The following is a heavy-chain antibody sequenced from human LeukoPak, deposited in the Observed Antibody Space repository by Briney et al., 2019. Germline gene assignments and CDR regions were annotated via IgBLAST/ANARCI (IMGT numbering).Heavy chain of an antibody. D-gene: IGHD5-18*01. V-gene: IGHV4-34*01. CDR3: ARARGVGGYSYGLPYNWFDP. Sequence: SETLSLTCAVYGGSFSGYYWRWIRQPPGKGLEWIGEINHSGSTNYNPSLKSRVTISVDTSKNQFSLKLSSVTAADTAVYYCARARGVGGYSYGLPYNWFDPWGQGTLVTVSS. J-gene: IGHJ5*02. CDR2: INHSGST. CDR1: GGSFSGYY.